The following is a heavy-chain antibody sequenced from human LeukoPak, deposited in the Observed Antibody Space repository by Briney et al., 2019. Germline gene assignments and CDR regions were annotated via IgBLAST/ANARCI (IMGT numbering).Heavy chain of an antibody. D-gene: IGHD3-10*01. J-gene: IGHJ6*03. CDR2: INYSGTT. CDR3: ASLTHSYFSDPASYCPYYYIDV. Sequence: SETLSLTRNVSGGSITDSNYYWGWIRQPPGKGLEWIGRINYSGTTYYNPSLKSRVSISVDTSRNHFSMKLSSVTAADAAVYYCASLTHSYFSDPASYCPYYYIDVWGKGTTVTVSS. V-gene: IGHV4-39*02. CDR1: GGSITDSNYY.